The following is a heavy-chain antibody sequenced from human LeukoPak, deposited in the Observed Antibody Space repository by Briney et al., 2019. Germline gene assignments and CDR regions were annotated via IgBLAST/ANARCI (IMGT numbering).Heavy chain of an antibody. CDR2: IKQDGSEI. CDR1: GFTFSNAW. CDR3: ARIGYSSSSFDY. Sequence: GGSLRLSCAASGFTFSNAWMNWVRQAPGKGLEWVANIKQDGSEIDYSDPMKGRFTISRDNTRNSVYLQVDSLRAEDTGVYYCARIGYSSSSFDYWGQGTQVTVSS. J-gene: IGHJ4*02. D-gene: IGHD6-13*01. V-gene: IGHV3-7*02.